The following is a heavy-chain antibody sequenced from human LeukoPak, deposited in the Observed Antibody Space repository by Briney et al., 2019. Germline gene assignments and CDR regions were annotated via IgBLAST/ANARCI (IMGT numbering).Heavy chain of an antibody. Sequence: ASVKVSCKASGYTFTSYYMHWVRQAPGQGLEWMGIINPSGGSTTYAQKFQGGVTMTRGTPTSTVYMELSSLRSEDAAVYYCARGYYDIAPWGQGTLVTVSS. D-gene: IGHD3-9*01. CDR1: GYTFTSYY. CDR2: INPSGGST. CDR3: ARGYYDIAP. V-gene: IGHV1-46*01. J-gene: IGHJ5*02.